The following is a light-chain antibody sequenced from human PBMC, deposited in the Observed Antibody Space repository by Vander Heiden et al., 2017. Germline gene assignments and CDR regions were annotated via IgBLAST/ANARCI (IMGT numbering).Light chain of an antibody. CDR3: QVWDSSSDLVV. V-gene: IGLV3-21*02. CDR2: DDS. J-gene: IGLJ2*01. Sequence: SYVLTQPPSVSVAPGQTARITCGGNNIGSKRVHWYQQKPGQAPVLVVYDDSERPSGIPERFSGSNSGNTATLTISRVEAGDEADYYCQVWDSSSDLVVFGGGTKLTVL. CDR1: NIGSKR.